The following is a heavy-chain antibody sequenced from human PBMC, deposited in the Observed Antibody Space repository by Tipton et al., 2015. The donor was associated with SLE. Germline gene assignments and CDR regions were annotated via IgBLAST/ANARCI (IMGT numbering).Heavy chain of an antibody. Sequence: TLSLTCAVSGYSISSGYYWGWIRQPPGKGLEWIASIYHSGSTYYNPSLKSRVTISVDTSKNQFSLKLSSVTAADTAVYYCARAYCSGGSCYSAFDIWGQGTMVTVSS. CDR2: IYHSGST. CDR1: GYSISSGYY. D-gene: IGHD2-15*01. CDR3: ARAYCSGGSCYSAFDI. J-gene: IGHJ3*02. V-gene: IGHV4-38-2*01.